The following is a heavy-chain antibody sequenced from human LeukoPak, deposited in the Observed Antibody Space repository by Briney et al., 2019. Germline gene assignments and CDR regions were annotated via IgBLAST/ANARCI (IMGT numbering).Heavy chain of an antibody. CDR3: AGDDQWLEL. D-gene: IGHD6-19*01. CDR2: MSGSSGHI. CDR1: GFTFSSYS. J-gene: IGHJ4*02. V-gene: IGHV3-21*01. Sequence: GGSLRLSCAASGFTFSSYSMAWVRQAPGKGLEWVSSMSGSSGHIYYADSLEGRFTISRDNAKNSLYLQMNSLRAEDTAVYYCAGDDQWLELWGQGTLVTVSS.